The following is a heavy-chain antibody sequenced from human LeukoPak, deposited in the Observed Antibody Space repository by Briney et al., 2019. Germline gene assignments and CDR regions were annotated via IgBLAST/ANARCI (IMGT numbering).Heavy chain of an antibody. Sequence: GGSLRLSCAASGFTFSSYAMSWVRQAPGKGLEWVSTISAAGGITYYADSVKGRFTISRDNSKNTLFLQMSSLRAEDTAVYYCAGYYCSSGTCRKYLDYWGQGTLSPSPQ. V-gene: IGHV3-23*01. J-gene: IGHJ4*02. D-gene: IGHD2-15*01. CDR2: ISAAGGIT. CDR1: GFTFSSYA. CDR3: AGYYCSSGTCRKYLDY.